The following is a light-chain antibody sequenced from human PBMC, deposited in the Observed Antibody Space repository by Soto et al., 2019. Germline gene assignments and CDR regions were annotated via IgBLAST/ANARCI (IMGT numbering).Light chain of an antibody. CDR2: DAS. V-gene: IGKV1-5*01. CDR1: QSISSW. CDR3: QQYNSYSWT. Sequence: DIQMTQSPSTLYASVVDRFTITCRASQSISSWLAWYQQKPGKAPKLLIYDASSLESGVPSRFSGSGSGTEFTLTISSLQPDDFATYYCQQYNSYSWTFGQGTKVDIK. J-gene: IGKJ1*01.